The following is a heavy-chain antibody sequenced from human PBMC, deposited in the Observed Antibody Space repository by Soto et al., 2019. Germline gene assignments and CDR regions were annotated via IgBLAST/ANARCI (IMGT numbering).Heavy chain of an antibody. CDR3: ARDHKWDGMDV. V-gene: IGHV4-31*03. D-gene: IGHD1-26*01. J-gene: IGHJ6*02. CDR1: GDSMTKNYRSWSMTNYYY. CDR2: INYSGTT. Sequence: SETLSLTCTVSGDSMTKNYRSWSMTNYYYWSWIRQTPGKGLEWIGYINYSGTTYYNPSLRSRITMSVDTSKNQFSLNLSSVTAADTAVYYCARDHKWDGMDVWGQGTTVTVSS.